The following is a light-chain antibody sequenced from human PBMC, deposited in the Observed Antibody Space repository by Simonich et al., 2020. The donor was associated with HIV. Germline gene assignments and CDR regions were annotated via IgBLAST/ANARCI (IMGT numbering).Light chain of an antibody. CDR3: MQSIQLPRT. J-gene: IGKJ3*01. CDR2: EVS. Sequence: DIVMTQTPLSLSVTPGQPASISCKSSQSLLHSDGRTYLYWYLQKPGQSPQLLIFEVSRRLSGVPDTFSGSGSGTDFTLKISRVEAEDVGVYYCMQSIQLPRTFGPGTKVEIK. V-gene: IGKV2-29*02. CDR1: QSLLHSDGRTY.